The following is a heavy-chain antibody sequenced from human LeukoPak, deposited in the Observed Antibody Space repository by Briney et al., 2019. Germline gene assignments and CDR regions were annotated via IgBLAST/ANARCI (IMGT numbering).Heavy chain of an antibody. D-gene: IGHD6-13*01. J-gene: IGHJ4*02. Sequence: PGGSLRLSCAGSGFTFSSYGMSWVRQAPGKGLEWVSGISGSGGSTFYADFVKGRFTISRDNSKNTVYLQMNSLRAEDTAVYYCAKDRTISWVNFDYWSQGTLVTVAS. CDR1: GFTFSSYG. CDR2: ISGSGGST. V-gene: IGHV3-23*01. CDR3: AKDRTISWVNFDY.